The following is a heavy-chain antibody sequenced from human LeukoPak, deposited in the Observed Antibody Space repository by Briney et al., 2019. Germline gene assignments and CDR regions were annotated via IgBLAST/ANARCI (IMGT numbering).Heavy chain of an antibody. Sequence: GGSLRLSCAASGFTFDAYGLSWVRQAPGKGLGWLSGINWNDGSTDYADSVKGRFTISRDKAKNSLYLQMNSLRAEDTALYYCARVPETTQLFDYWGQGTLVTVSS. CDR2: INWNDGST. J-gene: IGHJ4*02. CDR1: GFTFDAYG. V-gene: IGHV3-20*04. CDR3: ARVPETTQLFDY. D-gene: IGHD1-14*01.